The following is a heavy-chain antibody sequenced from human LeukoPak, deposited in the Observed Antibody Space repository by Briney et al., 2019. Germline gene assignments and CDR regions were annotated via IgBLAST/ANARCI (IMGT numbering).Heavy chain of an antibody. CDR1: GFTFSSYW. J-gene: IGHJ4*02. CDR3: ARSLRYFDWLHTSYYFDY. D-gene: IGHD3-9*01. Sequence: GGSLRLSCAASGFTFSSYWMSWVRQAPGKGLEWVANIKQDGSEEYYVDSVKGRFTISRDNAKNSLYLQMNSLRAEDTAVYYCARSLRYFDWLHTSYYFDYWGQGTLVTVSS. V-gene: IGHV3-7*01. CDR2: IKQDGSEE.